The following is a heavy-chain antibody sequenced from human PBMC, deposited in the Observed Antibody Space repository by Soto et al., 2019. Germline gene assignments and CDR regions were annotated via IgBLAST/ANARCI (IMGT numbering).Heavy chain of an antibody. CDR1: GGSISSGGYY. D-gene: IGHD3-22*01. V-gene: IGHV4-31*03. CDR3: ARERVVVVTSRGGLDY. CDR2: IYYSGST. Sequence: QVQLQESGPGLLEPSQTLTLSCSVSGGSISSGGYYWSRIRQHPGKGLEWIGYIYYSGSTYYNPSLKSRVTISVDTSKNQFSLKLSSVTAADTAVYYCARERVVVVTSRGGLDYWGQGTLVTVSS. J-gene: IGHJ4*02.